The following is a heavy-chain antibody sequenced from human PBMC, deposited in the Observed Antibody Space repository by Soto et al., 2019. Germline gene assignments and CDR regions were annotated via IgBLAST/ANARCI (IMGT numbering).Heavy chain of an antibody. CDR2: TYYRSKWYN. CDR1: GDSVSSNSAA. CDR3: ARAWGSYYYYGMDV. D-gene: IGHD3-10*01. Sequence: PSQTLSLTCAISGDSVSSNSAAWNWIRQSPSRGLEWLGRTYYRSKWYNDYAVSVKSRITINPDTSKNKFSMQLNSVTPEDTVVYYCARAWGSYYYYGMDVWGQGTTVTVSS. J-gene: IGHJ6*02. V-gene: IGHV6-1*01.